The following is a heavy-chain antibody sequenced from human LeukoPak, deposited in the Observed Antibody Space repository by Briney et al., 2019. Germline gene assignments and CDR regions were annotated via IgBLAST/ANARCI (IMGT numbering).Heavy chain of an antibody. CDR2: IYYSGST. J-gene: IGHJ6*02. CDR1: GGSISSGGYY. CDR3: ARDLGFGDPNYYGMDV. D-gene: IGHD3-10*01. V-gene: IGHV4-31*01. Sequence: SQTLSLTCTVSGGSISSGGYYWSWIRQHPGKGQEWIGYIYYSGSTYYNPSLKSQVTISVDTSKNQFSLKLSSVTAADTAVYYCARDLGFGDPNYYGMDVWGQGTTVTVSS.